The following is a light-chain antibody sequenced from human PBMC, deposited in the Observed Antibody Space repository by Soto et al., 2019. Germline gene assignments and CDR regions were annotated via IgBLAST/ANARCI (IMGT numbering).Light chain of an antibody. CDR2: DVS. V-gene: IGLV2-18*02. J-gene: IGLJ1*01. CDR1: TSDVGSYNR. Sequence: QSVLTQPPSVSGSPGQSVTISCTGTTSDVGSYNRVSWYQQPPGTAPKLMVYDVSYRPSGVPDRFSGSKSGNTASLTISGLQAEDEADYYCSSFTSRSTWVFGTGTKLTVL. CDR3: SSFTSRSTWV.